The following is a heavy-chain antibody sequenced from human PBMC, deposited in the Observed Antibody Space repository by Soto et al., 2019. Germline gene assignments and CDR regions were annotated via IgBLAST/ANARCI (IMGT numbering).Heavy chain of an antibody. CDR1: GFTFSSYS. CDR3: ARGTTGYSSGLKY. D-gene: IGHD6-19*01. Sequence: GGSLRLSCAASGFTFSSYSMNWVRQAPGKGLEWVSSISSSSSYIYYADSVKGRFTISRDNAKNSLYLQMNSLRAEDTAVYYCARGTTGYSSGLKYWGQGTLVTVSS. J-gene: IGHJ4*02. V-gene: IGHV3-21*01. CDR2: ISSSSSYI.